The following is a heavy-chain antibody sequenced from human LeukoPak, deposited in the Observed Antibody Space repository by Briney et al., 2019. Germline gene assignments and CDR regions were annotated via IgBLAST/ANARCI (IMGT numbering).Heavy chain of an antibody. CDR3: AKGWTIAGDIKDWFTL. J-gene: IGHJ5*02. V-gene: IGHV3-23*01. Sequence: GASLRLSWGASGFTFSDHAMNWVRQTPERGLEWVAAITAGGAKTSYADSVKGSFTISRDNFRSTLTLEMSRLKYEDTAVYYVAKGWTIAGDIKDWFTLWGQGTLVTVSS. CDR2: ITAGGAKT. D-gene: IGHD3/OR15-3a*01. CDR1: GFTFSDHA.